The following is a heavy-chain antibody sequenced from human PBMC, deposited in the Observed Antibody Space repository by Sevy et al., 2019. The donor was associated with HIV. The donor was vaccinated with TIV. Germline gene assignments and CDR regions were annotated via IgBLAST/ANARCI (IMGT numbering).Heavy chain of an antibody. Sequence: SETLSLTCTVSGGSISSYYWSWIRQSPGKGLEWIGYIYYSGSTNYNPSLKSRVTISVDTSKNQFSLKLSSVTAADTAVYYCARTAAMVIGRGGFDYWGQGTLVTVSS. D-gene: IGHD5-18*01. CDR2: IYYSGST. V-gene: IGHV4-59*12. J-gene: IGHJ4*02. CDR3: ARTAAMVIGRGGFDY. CDR1: GGSISSYY.